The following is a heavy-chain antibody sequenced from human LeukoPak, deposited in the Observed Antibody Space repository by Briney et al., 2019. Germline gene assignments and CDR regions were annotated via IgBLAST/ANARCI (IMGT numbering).Heavy chain of an antibody. V-gene: IGHV1-24*01. D-gene: IGHD4-17*01. CDR2: FDPEDGET. Sequence: ASVKVSCKVSGYTLTELSMHWVRQAPGEGLEWMGGFDPEDGETIYAQKFQGRVTMTEDTSTDTAYMELSSLRSEDTAVYYCATKGDGDYVLTLGYWGQGTLVTVSS. CDR3: ATKGDGDYVLTLGY. J-gene: IGHJ4*02. CDR1: GYTLTELS.